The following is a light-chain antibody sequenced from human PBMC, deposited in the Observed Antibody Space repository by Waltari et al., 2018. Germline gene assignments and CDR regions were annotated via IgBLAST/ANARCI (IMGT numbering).Light chain of an antibody. CDR1: QSVLYSSNNKNY. V-gene: IGKV4-1*01. J-gene: IGKJ4*01. CDR3: QQYYSSPRT. Sequence: DIVMTQSPDSLAVSLGERATINCKSSQSVLYSSNNKNYLTWYQHKPGQPPKLLIYWASTRESGVPERFSGSGSGTDFTLTISSLQAEDVAVYYCQQYYSSPRTFGGGTKVEIK. CDR2: WAS.